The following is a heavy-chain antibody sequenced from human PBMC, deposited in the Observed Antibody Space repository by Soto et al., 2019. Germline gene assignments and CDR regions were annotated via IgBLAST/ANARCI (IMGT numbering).Heavy chain of an antibody. CDR3: ARDYGDWYFDY. V-gene: IGHV4-39*01. J-gene: IGHJ4*02. Sequence: SETLSLTCTVSGGSISSSSYYWGWIRQPPGKGLEWIGSIYYSGSTYYNPSLKSRVTISVDTSKNQFSLKLSSVTAADTAVYYCARDYGDWYFDYWGQGTLVTVSS. D-gene: IGHD4-17*01. CDR1: GGSISSSSYY. CDR2: IYYSGST.